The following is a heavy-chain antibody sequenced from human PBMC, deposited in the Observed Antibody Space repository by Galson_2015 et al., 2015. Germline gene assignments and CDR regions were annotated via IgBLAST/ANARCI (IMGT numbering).Heavy chain of an antibody. Sequence: SVKVSCKASGDTFARYGIHWVRQAPGHGLEWMGYISGGSRDTTYSQKFQGRIIMTRDASASTAYMELSSLGSEDTAVFFCAGPNVYGTPSPYSGPRTLLTAPS. J-gene: IGHJ4*02. CDR3: AGPNVYGTPSPY. CDR2: ISGGSRDT. CDR1: GDTFARYG. V-gene: IGHV1-3*01. D-gene: IGHD5/OR15-5a*01.